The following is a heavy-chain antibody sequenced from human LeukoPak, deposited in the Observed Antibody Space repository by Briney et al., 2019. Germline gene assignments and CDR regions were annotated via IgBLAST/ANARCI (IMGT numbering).Heavy chain of an antibody. J-gene: IGHJ3*02. CDR3: ARGPDSSGAFDI. CDR2: INHSGST. CDR1: GVSFSGYY. V-gene: IGHV4-34*01. D-gene: IGHD6-19*01. Sequence: SETLSLTCAVYGVSFSGYYWSWIRQPPGKGLEWIGEINHSGSTNYNPSLKSRVTISVDTSKNQFSLKLSSVTAADTAVYYCARGPDSSGAFDIWGQGTMVTVSS.